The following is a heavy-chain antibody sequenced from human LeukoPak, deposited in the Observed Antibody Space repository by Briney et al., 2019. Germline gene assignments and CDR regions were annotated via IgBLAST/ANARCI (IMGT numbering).Heavy chain of an antibody. CDR2: VYYSGST. CDR1: GSSISSYY. Sequence: SETLSLTCTVSGSSISSYYWSWIRQPPGKGLEWIGYVYYSGSTYYNPSLKSRVTISVDTSKKQFSLKLTSVTTADTAVYYCARGQDLRGSPTIYPFDYWGQGTLVTVSS. V-gene: IGHV4-59*01. CDR3: ARGQDLRGSPTIYPFDY. J-gene: IGHJ4*02. D-gene: IGHD3-9*01.